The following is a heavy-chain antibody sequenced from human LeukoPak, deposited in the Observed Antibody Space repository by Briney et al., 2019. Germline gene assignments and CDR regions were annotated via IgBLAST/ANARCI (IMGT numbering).Heavy chain of an antibody. CDR1: GGSISSRSYY. J-gene: IGHJ4*02. CDR3: ARDRGVVVAAPVY. D-gene: IGHD2-15*01. CDR2: IYYSGST. V-gene: IGHV4-39*07. Sequence: SETLSLTCTVSGGSISSRSYYWGWIRQPPGKGLEWIGSIYYSGSTYYNPSLKSRVTISVDTSKNQFSLKLSSVTAADTAVYYCARDRGVVVAAPVYWGQGTLVTVSS.